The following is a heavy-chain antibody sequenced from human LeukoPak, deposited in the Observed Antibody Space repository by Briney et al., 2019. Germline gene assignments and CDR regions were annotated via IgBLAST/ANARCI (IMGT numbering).Heavy chain of an antibody. J-gene: IGHJ4*02. V-gene: IGHV4-31*03. CDR3: ARVKAVAGHYYFDY. D-gene: IGHD6-19*01. CDR1: GGSISSGGYY. Sequence: PSETLSLTCTVSGGSISSGGYYWSWIRQHPGKGLEWIGYIYYSGSTYYNPPLKSRVTISVDTSKNQFSLKLSSVTAADTAVYYCARVKAVAGHYYFDYWGQGTLVTVSS. CDR2: IYYSGST.